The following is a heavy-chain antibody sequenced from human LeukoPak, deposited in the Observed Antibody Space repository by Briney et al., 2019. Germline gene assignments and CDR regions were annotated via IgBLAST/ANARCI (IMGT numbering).Heavy chain of an antibody. Sequence: ASVKVSCKASGYTFSSYDINLVRQAPGQGCERMGWMNPNSCKTGYAQKFQGRITMTRNTSISTAYMELSSLRSEDTAVYFCARTPVAGNFDFDYWGQGTLVTVSS. CDR2: MNPNSCKT. CDR3: ARTPVAGNFDFDY. CDR1: GYTFSSYD. J-gene: IGHJ4*02. V-gene: IGHV1-8*01. D-gene: IGHD6-19*01.